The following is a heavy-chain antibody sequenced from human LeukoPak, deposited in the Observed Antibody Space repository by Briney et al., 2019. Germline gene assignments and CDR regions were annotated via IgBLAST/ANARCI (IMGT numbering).Heavy chain of an antibody. CDR3: ARGGLMVYAVRVQNDVFDI. CDR1: GGSISSYY. D-gene: IGHD2-8*01. CDR2: IYTSGST. V-gene: IGHV4-4*07. Sequence: SETLSLTCTVSGGSISSYYWSWIRQPAGKGLEWIGRIYTSGSTNYNPSLKSRVTMSVDTSKNQISLKVNSVTAADTAVYYCARGGLMVYAVRVQNDVFDIWGQGTMVTVSS. J-gene: IGHJ3*02.